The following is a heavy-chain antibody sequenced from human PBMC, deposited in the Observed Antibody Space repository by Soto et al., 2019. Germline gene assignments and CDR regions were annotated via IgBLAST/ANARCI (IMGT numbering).Heavy chain of an antibody. V-gene: IGHV5-51*01. D-gene: IGHD5-12*01. CDR2: IYPGDSDT. J-gene: IGHJ6*03. CDR3: ARRESLVATGGYYYYMDV. Sequence: LAESLKISCKGSGYSFTSYLICWVRQMPGKSLEWMEIIYPGDSDTRYSPSFQGQVTISADKSISTAYLQWSSLKASDTAMYYCARRESLVATGGYYYYMDVWGKGTTVTVSS. CDR1: GYSFTSYL.